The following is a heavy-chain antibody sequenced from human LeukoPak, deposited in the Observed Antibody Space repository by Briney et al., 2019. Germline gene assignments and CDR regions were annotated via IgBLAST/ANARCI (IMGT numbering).Heavy chain of an antibody. CDR1: GFTFSSYS. D-gene: IGHD6-19*01. CDR2: IGSSSSYI. V-gene: IGHV3-21*01. J-gene: IGHJ4*02. Sequence: GGSLRLSCAASGFTFSSYSMNWVRQAPGKGLEWVSSIGSSSSYIYYADSVKGRFTISRDNAKNSLYLQMNSLRAEDTAVYYCTNGGHSSGWYAFDYWGQGTLDTVSS. CDR3: TNGGHSSGWYAFDY.